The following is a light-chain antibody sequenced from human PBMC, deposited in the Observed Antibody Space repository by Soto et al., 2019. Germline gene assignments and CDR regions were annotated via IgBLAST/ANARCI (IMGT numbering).Light chain of an antibody. CDR3: CSYTRSYTWV. Sequence: QSALTQPVSVSGSPGQSITISCTGTSSDVGDGDFVSWYQQRPGKAPKLMIYKVSNRPSGVSNRFSGSKSGNTASLTISGLQAEDEADYYCCSYTRSYTWVFGGGTKLTVL. CDR1: SSDVGDGDF. V-gene: IGLV2-14*01. J-gene: IGLJ3*02. CDR2: KVS.